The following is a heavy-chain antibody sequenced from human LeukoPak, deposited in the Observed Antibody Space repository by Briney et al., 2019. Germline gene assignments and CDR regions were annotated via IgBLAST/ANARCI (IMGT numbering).Heavy chain of an antibody. V-gene: IGHV4-39*07. J-gene: IGHJ3*02. Sequence: TSETLSLTCTVSGGSISSSSYYWGWIRQPPGKGLEWIGSIYYSGSTYYNPSLKSRVTISVDTSKNQFSLKLSSVTAADTAVYYCARVGVGAVGAFDIWGQGTMVTVSS. CDR2: IYYSGST. CDR3: ARVGVGAVGAFDI. D-gene: IGHD1-26*01. CDR1: GGSISSSSYY.